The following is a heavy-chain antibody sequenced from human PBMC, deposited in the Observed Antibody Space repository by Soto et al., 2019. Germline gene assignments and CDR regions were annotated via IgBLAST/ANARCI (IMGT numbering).Heavy chain of an antibody. J-gene: IGHJ6*03. Sequence: SDSVWQSFTVAGGAIVGDCWILIRQPPGKGLEWIGYIYYSGSTNYNPSLKSRVTISVDKSKNQFSLKLSSVTAADTAVYYCARGTANYYGSGSYNYYYYYYMDVWGKGTTVTVSS. CDR2: IYYSGST. V-gene: IGHV4-59*12. CDR1: GGAIVGDC. CDR3: ARGTANYYGSGSYNYYYYYYMDV. D-gene: IGHD3-10*01.